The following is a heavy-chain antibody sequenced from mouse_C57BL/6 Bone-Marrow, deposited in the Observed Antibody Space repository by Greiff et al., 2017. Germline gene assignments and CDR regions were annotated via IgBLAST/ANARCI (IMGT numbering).Heavy chain of an antibody. Sequence: VQLQQSGAELARPGASVKLSCKASGYTFTSYGISWVKQRTGQGLEWIGEIYPRSGNTYYNEKFKGKATLTADKSSSTAYMELRSLTSEDSAVYFCARSGREWLPPDYWGQGTTRTVSS. V-gene: IGHV1-81*01. CDR2: IYPRSGNT. CDR1: GYTFTSYG. CDR3: ARSGREWLPPDY. D-gene: IGHD2-2*01. J-gene: IGHJ2*01.